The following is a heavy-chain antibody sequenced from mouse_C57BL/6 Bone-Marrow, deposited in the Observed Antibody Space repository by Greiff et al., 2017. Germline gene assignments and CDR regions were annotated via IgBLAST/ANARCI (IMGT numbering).Heavy chain of an antibody. CDR1: GYTFTSYW. V-gene: IGHV1-55*01. D-gene: IGHD1-1*01. CDR3: ASYYGPWFAY. Sequence: QVQLQQPGAELVKPGASVKMSCKASGYTFTSYWITWVKQRPGQGLEWIGDIYPGSGSTNYNEKFKSKATLTVDTSSSTAYMQLSGLTSEDSAVYYCASYYGPWFAYRGQEALVTVSA. CDR2: IYPGSGST. J-gene: IGHJ3*01.